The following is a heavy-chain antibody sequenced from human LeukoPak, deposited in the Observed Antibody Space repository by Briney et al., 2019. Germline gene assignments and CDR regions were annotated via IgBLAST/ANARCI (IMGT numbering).Heavy chain of an antibody. D-gene: IGHD2-2*01. Sequence: PGGSLGLSCAASGFTFSSYGMHWVRQAPGKGLEWVAVISYDGSNKYYADSEKGRFTISRDNSKNTLYLQMNSLRAEDTAVYYCAKGCSSTSCSLEWFDPWGQGTLVTVSS. CDR2: ISYDGSNK. CDR1: GFTFSSYG. V-gene: IGHV3-30*18. J-gene: IGHJ5*02. CDR3: AKGCSSTSCSLEWFDP.